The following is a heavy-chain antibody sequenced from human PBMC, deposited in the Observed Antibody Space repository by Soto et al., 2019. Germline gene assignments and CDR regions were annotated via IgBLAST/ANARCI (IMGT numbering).Heavy chain of an antibody. CDR3: ARGRSITMVRGAIEWRHYYYYMDV. D-gene: IGHD3-10*01. J-gene: IGHJ6*03. CDR1: GGSFSGYY. Sequence: SETLSLTCAVYGGSFSGYYWSWIRQPPGKGLEWIGEINHSGSTNYNPSLKSRVTISVDTSKNQFSLKLSAVTAADTAVYYCARGRSITMVRGAIEWRHYYYYMDVWGKGTTVTVSS. CDR2: INHSGST. V-gene: IGHV4-34*01.